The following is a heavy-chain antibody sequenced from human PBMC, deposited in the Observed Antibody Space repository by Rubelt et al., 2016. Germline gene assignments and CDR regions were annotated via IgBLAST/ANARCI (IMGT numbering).Heavy chain of an antibody. V-gene: IGHV1-18*01. CDR3: ATGIVVVPAHVPSRDY. J-gene: IGHJ4*02. CDR2: ISAYNGNT. Sequence: QVQLVQSGAEAKKPGASVKVSCKASGYTFTSYGISWVRQAPGQGLEWMGWISAYNGNTNYAQKLQGRVTMTTDTSTSTAYMELSSLRSEDTAVYYCATGIVVVPAHVPSRDYWGQGTLVTVSS. CDR1: GYTFTSYG. D-gene: IGHD2-2*01.